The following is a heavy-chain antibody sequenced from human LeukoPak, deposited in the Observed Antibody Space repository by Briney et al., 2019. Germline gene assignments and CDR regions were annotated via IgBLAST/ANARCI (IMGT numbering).Heavy chain of an antibody. D-gene: IGHD6-19*01. V-gene: IGHV3-48*01. J-gene: IGHJ4*02. CDR2: ISSSSSTI. CDR1: GFTFSSYS. CDR3: GRGPGGAVAPFCDY. Sequence: GGSLRLSCAASGFTFSSYSMNWVRQAPGKGLEWVSYISSSSSTIYYADSVKGRFTISRDNAKNSLYLQMNSLRAEDTAVYYCGRGPGGAVAPFCDYWGQGTLVTVSS.